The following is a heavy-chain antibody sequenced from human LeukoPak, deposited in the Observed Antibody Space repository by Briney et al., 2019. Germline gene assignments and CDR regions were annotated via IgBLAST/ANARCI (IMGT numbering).Heavy chain of an antibody. V-gene: IGHV3-48*04. CDR2: ISSSSSTI. Sequence: PGGSLRLSCAASGFTFSSYSMNWVRQAPGKGLEWVSYISSSSSTIYYADSVKGRFTISRDNAKDSLYLQMNSLRAKDTAVYYCTRDPNLYGSGSPDAFDIWGQGTMVTVSS. CDR1: GFTFSSYS. J-gene: IGHJ3*02. CDR3: TRDPNLYGSGSPDAFDI. D-gene: IGHD3-10*01.